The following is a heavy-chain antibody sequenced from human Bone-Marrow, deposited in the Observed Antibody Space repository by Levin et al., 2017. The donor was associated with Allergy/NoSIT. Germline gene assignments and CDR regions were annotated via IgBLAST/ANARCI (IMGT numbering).Heavy chain of an antibody. CDR1: GFNFHTFA. Sequence: PGGSLRLSCAASGFNFHTFAMNWIRQRPGKGLEWVSGISGDGRKIGYADSVKGRFTISRDNAKNSLYLHLNSLRFEDTAFYYCVKENDGSSWGQGTLVTVSS. D-gene: IGHD1-1*01. CDR2: ISGDGRKI. J-gene: IGHJ5*02. CDR3: VKENDGSS. V-gene: IGHV3-9*01.